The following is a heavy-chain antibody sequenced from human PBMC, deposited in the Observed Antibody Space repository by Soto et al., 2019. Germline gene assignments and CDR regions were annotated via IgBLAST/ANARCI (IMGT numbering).Heavy chain of an antibody. CDR2: IYPSDSDT. D-gene: IGHD3-3*01. CDR1: GYNFAGYW. V-gene: IGHV5-51*01. J-gene: IGHJ4*02. CDR3: ARGGVSTRTFDY. Sequence: GDSLKISCKGSGYNFAGYWIAWVRQMPGKGLELMGIIYPSDSDTRYRPSFQGQVTISADKSISSAYLQWSSLRASDTAMYYCARGGVSTRTFDYSGQGTPVTVA.